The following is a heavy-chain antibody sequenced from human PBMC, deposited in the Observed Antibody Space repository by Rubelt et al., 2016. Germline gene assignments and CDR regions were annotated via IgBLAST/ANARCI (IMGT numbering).Heavy chain of an antibody. CDR3: AKDFGGLVRGPVRFDP. D-gene: IGHD3-16*01. V-gene: IGHV3-23*01. J-gene: IGHJ5*02. Sequence: GLEWVSAISGSGGSTYYADSVKGRFTISRDNSKNTLYLQMNSLRAEDTAVYYCAKDFGGLVRGPVRFDPWGQGTLVTVSS. CDR2: ISGSGGST.